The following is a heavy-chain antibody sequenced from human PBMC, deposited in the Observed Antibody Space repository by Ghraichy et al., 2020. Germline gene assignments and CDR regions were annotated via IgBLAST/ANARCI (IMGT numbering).Heavy chain of an antibody. CDR2: IYYSGST. J-gene: IGHJ3*02. Sequence: SETLSLTCTVSGGSISSYYWSWIRQPPGKGLEWIGYIYYSGSTNYNPSLKSRVTISVDTSKNQFSLKLSSVTAADTAVYYCAREGSTVTTWGGAFDIWCQGTMVTVSS. V-gene: IGHV4-59*01. D-gene: IGHD4-17*01. CDR1: GGSISSYY. CDR3: AREGSTVTTWGGAFDI.